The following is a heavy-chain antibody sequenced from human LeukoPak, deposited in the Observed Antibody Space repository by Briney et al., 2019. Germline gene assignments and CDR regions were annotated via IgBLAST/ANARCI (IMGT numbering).Heavy chain of an antibody. Sequence: GGSLRLSCAASRFTFSNAWMSWVRQAPGKGLEWVGRIKSKTDGGTTDYAAPVKGRFTISRDDSKNTLYLQMNSLKTEDTAVYYCTTDWVRGAFYYYGMDVWGKGTTVTVSS. CDR3: TTDWVRGAFYYYGMDV. D-gene: IGHD3-10*01. CDR1: RFTFSNAW. J-gene: IGHJ6*04. CDR2: IKSKTDGGTT. V-gene: IGHV3-15*01.